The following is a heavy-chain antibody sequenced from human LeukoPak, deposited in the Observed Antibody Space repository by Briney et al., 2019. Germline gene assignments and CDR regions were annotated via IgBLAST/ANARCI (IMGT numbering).Heavy chain of an antibody. CDR2: IYPGDSDT. CDR3: ARIRRSSGWSCYYYYGMDV. J-gene: IGHJ6*02. Sequence: GESLKISCKGSGYSFTSYWIGWVRQMPGKGLEWMGIIYPGDSDTRYSPSFQGQVTISADKSISTAYLQWSSLKASDTAMYYCARIRRSSGWSCYYYYGMDVWGQGTTVTVSS. D-gene: IGHD6-19*01. V-gene: IGHV5-51*01. CDR1: GYSFTSYW.